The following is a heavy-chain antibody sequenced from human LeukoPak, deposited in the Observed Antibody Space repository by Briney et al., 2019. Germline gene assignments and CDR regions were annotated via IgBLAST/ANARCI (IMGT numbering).Heavy chain of an antibody. CDR2: TYYRSKWYN. J-gene: IGHJ4*02. Sequence: TSQTLSLTCAISGDSVSSNSAAWNWIRQSPSRGLEWLGRTYYRSKWYNDYAVSVKSRITINPDTSKNQFSLQLNSVTPEDTAVYYCARDIPPGYGKKWLVRGFDYWGQGTLVTVSS. V-gene: IGHV6-1*01. CDR1: GDSVSSNSAA. CDR3: ARDIPPGYGKKWLVRGFDY. D-gene: IGHD6-19*01.